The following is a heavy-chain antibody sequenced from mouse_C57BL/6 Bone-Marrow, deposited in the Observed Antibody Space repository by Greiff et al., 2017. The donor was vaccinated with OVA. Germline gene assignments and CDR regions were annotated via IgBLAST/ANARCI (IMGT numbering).Heavy chain of an antibody. J-gene: IGHJ3*01. CDR3: ARREFYYYGTPFAY. D-gene: IGHD1-1*01. CDR1: GYTFTSYW. Sequence: QVQLQQPGAELVKPGASVKLSCKASGYTFTSYWMQWVKQRPGPGLEWIGEIDPSDSYTNYNQKFKGKATLTVDTSSSTAYMQLSSLTSEDSAVYYCARREFYYYGTPFAYWGQGTLGTVSA. CDR2: IDPSDSYT. V-gene: IGHV1-50*01.